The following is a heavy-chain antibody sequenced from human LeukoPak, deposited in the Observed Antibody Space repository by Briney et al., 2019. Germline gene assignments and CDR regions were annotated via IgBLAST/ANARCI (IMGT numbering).Heavy chain of an antibody. V-gene: IGHV1-69*13. CDR3: ARDDCSGGSCYFDY. CDR2: IIPIFGTA. Sequence: SVKVSCKASGGTFSSYAISWVRQAPGQGLEWMGGIIPIFGTANYAQKFQGRVTITADESTSTAYMELSSLRSEDTAEYYCARDDCSGGSCYFDYWGQGTLVTVSS. CDR1: GGTFSSYA. J-gene: IGHJ4*02. D-gene: IGHD2-15*01.